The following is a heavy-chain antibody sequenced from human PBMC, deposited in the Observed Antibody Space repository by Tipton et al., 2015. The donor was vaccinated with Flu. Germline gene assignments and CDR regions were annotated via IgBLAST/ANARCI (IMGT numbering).Heavy chain of an antibody. Sequence: LRLSCTVSGGSVSPYYWNWVRQSPGKGLEWIGCIYYRGTTGYNPSLKSRVTISVDTSKNQVSLKLTSVTAADTAVYYCARDLVQDYRDQYFGMDVWGQGTTVTVSS. J-gene: IGHJ6*02. CDR2: IYYRGTT. D-gene: IGHD4-11*01. CDR3: ARDLVQDYRDQYFGMDV. CDR1: GGSVSPYY. V-gene: IGHV4-59*02.